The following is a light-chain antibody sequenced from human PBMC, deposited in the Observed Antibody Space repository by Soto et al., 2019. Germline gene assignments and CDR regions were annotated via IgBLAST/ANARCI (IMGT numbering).Light chain of an antibody. J-gene: IGLJ1*01. CDR1: SSDVGGYNY. V-gene: IGLV2-8*01. CDR2: EVS. CDR3: SSYAGNNKFYV. Sequence: QSALTQPPSASGSPGQSVTISCTGTSSDVGGYNYVSWYQQHPGKAPKLMIYEVSKRPSGVPDRFSGSKSGNTASLTVSGLQAEDEADYYCSSYAGNNKFYVFGTGTKLTVL.